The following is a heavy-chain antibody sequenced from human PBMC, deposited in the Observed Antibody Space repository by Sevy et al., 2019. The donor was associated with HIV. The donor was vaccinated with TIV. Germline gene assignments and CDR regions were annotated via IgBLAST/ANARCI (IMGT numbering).Heavy chain of an antibody. V-gene: IGHV3-30*04. Sequence: GGSLRLSCVASGFVFSSYAMHWVRQAPGKGLEWVAAISHDGSSQYNGDSVKDRFTISKDDSKDTLYLQMNSLRTEDTAVYYCAREKDYYGSGFVKALDYWGQGTLVTVSS. J-gene: IGHJ4*02. CDR2: ISHDGSSQ. CDR1: GFVFSSYA. D-gene: IGHD3-10*01. CDR3: AREKDYYGSGFVKALDY.